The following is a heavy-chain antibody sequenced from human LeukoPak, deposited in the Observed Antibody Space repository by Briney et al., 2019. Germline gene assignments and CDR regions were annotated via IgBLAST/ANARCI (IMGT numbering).Heavy chain of an antibody. Sequence: SLRLSCAASGFSLSSNAMSWVRPAPEEGLEWVSSIRGSGGSTYYAGSVKGRLTISRDNSKNPLCLQTNCVRAERTSVYYCAKVPASYNWFDPWGQGTLVTVS. CDR2: IRGSGGST. CDR1: GFSLSSNA. J-gene: IGHJ5*02. V-gene: IGHV3-23*01. CDR3: AKVPASYNWFDP.